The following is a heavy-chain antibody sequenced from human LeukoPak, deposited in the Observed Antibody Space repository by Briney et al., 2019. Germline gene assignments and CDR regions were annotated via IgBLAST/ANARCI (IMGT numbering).Heavy chain of an antibody. CDR3: ARASTWVPGEDSSGYYYPYAFDL. CDR1: GFTFSSNV. D-gene: IGHD3-22*01. J-gene: IGHJ3*01. V-gene: IGHV3-30*09. Sequence: TGRSLRLSCAAPGFTFSSNVMHWVRQTPGKGLEWVAAISHDGNNKYYADSVKGRFATSRDNSKKMLYLQMNSLRAEDTAVYYCARASTWVPGEDSSGYYYPYAFDLWGQGTMVTVSS. CDR2: ISHDGNNK.